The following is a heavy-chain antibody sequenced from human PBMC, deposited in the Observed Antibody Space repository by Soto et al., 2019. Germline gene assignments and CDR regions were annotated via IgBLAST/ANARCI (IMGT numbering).Heavy chain of an antibody. J-gene: IGHJ5*02. CDR1: GGSISSGDYY. CDR3: ARVGGYSYGYGVYNWFDP. Sequence: QVQLQESGPGLVKPSQTLSLTCTVSGGSISSGDYYWSWIRQPPGKVLEWIGYIYYSGSTYYNPSLESRVTISVDTSKNQFSLKLSSVTAADTAVYYWARVGGYSYGYGVYNWFDPWGQGTLVTVSS. CDR2: IYYSGST. D-gene: IGHD5-18*01. V-gene: IGHV4-30-4*01.